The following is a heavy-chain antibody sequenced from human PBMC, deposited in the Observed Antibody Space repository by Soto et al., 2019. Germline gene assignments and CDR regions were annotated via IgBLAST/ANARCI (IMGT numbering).Heavy chain of an antibody. J-gene: IGHJ4*02. CDR2: IIPILGIA. D-gene: IGHD2-15*01. CDR3: ARDPGYCSGGSGYSSY. CDR1: GGTFSSYT. V-gene: IGHV1-69*08. Sequence: QVQLVQSGAEVKKPGSSVKVSCKASGGTFSSYTISWVRQAPGQGLEWMGRIIPILGIANYAQKFQGRFTITAHKPSSTAYMELSSLRSEDTAVYYCARDPGYCSGGSGYSSYWGQGTLVTVSS.